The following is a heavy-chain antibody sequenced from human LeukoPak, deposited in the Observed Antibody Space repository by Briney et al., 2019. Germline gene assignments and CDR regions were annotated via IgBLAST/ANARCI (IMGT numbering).Heavy chain of an antibody. CDR2: INPNSGGT. D-gene: IGHD3-16*01. V-gene: IGHV1-2*02. CDR1: GGTFSSYA. J-gene: IGHJ6*03. Sequence: ASVKVSCKASGGTFSSYAISWVRQAPGQGLEWMGWINPNSGGTNYAQKFQGRVTMTRDTSISTAYMELSRLRSDDTAVYYCARDPRGGSYYYYYMDVWGKGTTVTVSS. CDR3: ARDPRGGSYYYYYMDV.